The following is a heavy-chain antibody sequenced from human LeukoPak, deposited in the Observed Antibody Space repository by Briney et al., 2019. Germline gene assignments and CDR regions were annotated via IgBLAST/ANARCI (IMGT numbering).Heavy chain of an antibody. J-gene: IGHJ4*02. CDR1: GYTFTNYV. CDR3: ARDRGGTGDFDY. CDR2: INVGNGDT. D-gene: IGHD1-1*01. Sequence: ASVSVSCKASGYTFTNYVIHWVRRAPGQRPEWMGWINVGNGDTKYSQKFQGRVTIASDTSASTAYMDLSSLRSEDTALYYCARDRGGTGDFDYWGQGTLVTVSS. V-gene: IGHV1-3*01.